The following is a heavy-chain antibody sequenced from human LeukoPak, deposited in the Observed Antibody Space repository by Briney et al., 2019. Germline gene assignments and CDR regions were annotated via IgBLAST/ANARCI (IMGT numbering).Heavy chain of an antibody. D-gene: IGHD1-26*01. CDR1: GYTFTSYA. Sequence: ASVKVSCKTSGYTFTSYAINWVRQAPGQGLEWMGWINPNSGGTKYAQRFHSRVTMTRDTSSGTAYIDLSRLTSDDTAMYYCARGGGKYHVDYWGQGTLVTVSS. CDR2: INPNSGGT. CDR3: ARGGGKYHVDY. V-gene: IGHV1-2*02. J-gene: IGHJ4*02.